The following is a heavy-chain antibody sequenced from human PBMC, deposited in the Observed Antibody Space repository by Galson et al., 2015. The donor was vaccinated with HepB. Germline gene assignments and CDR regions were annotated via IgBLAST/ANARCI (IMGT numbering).Heavy chain of an antibody. J-gene: IGHJ4*02. D-gene: IGHD4-17*01. CDR1: GFTFSDYY. Sequence: SLRLSCAASGFTFSDYYMSWIRQAPGKGLEWVSYISSSSTYTNYADSVKGRSTISRDNAKKSLYLQINSLGAEDTAVYYCARVADADYGDHSHFDYWGQGTLVTVSS. CDR2: ISSSSTYT. V-gene: IGHV3-11*06. CDR3: ARVADADYGDHSHFDY.